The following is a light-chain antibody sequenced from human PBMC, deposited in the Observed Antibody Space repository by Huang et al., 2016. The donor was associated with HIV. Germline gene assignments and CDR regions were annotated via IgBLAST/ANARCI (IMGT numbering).Light chain of an antibody. V-gene: IGKV2-28*01. CDR1: QTLLHSKGYKY. Sequence: DIVMTQSPLSLPVTPGEPASISCRSSQTLLHSKGYKYLDWYLQKPGQSPQLLIYLGSNRAPGVPDRFSGSGSGTDFTLRISKVEPEDVGVYYCMQALQTPRTFGQGTKVEIK. CDR2: LGS. J-gene: IGKJ1*01. CDR3: MQALQTPRT.